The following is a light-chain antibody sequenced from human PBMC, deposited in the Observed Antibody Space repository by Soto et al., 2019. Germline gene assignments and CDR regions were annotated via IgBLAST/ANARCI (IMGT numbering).Light chain of an antibody. Sequence: EIVMTQSPATLSVSPGERATLSCRASQSVSSNLAWYQQKPGQAPRLLIYGASTRDNGIPARFSGSGSGTEFTLTISSLQSEDFAVYYCQQYNTWPPWTFGQGTKVEIK. CDR2: GAS. J-gene: IGKJ1*01. CDR1: QSVSSN. CDR3: QQYNTWPPWT. V-gene: IGKV3-15*01.